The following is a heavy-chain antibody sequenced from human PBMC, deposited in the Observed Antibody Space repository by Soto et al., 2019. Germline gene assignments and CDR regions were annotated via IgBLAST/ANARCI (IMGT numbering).Heavy chain of an antibody. V-gene: IGHV1-69*13. CDR2: IIPIFGTA. CDR1: GGTFSSYA. J-gene: IGHJ6*02. D-gene: IGHD3-3*01. CDR3: ARFTIFGEWHYYYGMDV. Sequence: ASVKVSCKASGGTFSSYAISWVRQAPGQGLEWMGGIIPIFGTANYAQKFQGRVTITADESTSTAYMELSSLRSEDTAVYYCARFTIFGEWHYYYGMDVWGQGTTVTVPS.